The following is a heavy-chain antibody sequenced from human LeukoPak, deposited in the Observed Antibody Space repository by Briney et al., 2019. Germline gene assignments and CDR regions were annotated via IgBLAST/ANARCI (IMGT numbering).Heavy chain of an antibody. CDR3: AKAGYCSSTSCYKDDFDY. D-gene: IGHD2-2*02. Sequence: PGGSLRLSCAASGFTFSSYGMHWVRQAPGKGLEWVAFIRYDGSNKYYADSVKGRFTISSNNSKNTLYLQMNSLRAEDTAVYYCAKAGYCSSTSCYKDDFDYWGQGTLVTVSS. J-gene: IGHJ4*02. CDR1: GFTFSSYG. V-gene: IGHV3-30*02. CDR2: IRYDGSNK.